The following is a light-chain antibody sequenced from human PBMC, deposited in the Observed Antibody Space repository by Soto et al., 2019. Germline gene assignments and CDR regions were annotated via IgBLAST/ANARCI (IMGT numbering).Light chain of an antibody. CDR2: GVS. J-gene: IGLJ1*01. CDR1: RSDIGSYNY. Sequence: QAALTQPASVSGSPGQSITIYCSGTRSDIGSYNYVAWYQQVPGKTPKILIYGVSNRPSGVFSRCSGSNSGNTAYLTISGLQAEDEADYYCISYTGSSTSYVFGSGTKVTVL. V-gene: IGLV2-14*01. CDR3: ISYTGSSTSYV.